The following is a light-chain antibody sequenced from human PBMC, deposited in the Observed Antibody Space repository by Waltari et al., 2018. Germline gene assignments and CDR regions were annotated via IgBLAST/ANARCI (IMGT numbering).Light chain of an antibody. Sequence: QSVLTQPPSTSGTPGQKVTISCPGSSSNNGSKNVPWYQQLPGTAPRLLIYTNNQRPSGVPDRFSGSKSGTSASLAISGLQSEDEADYYCGAWDDSLNAVVFGGGTKLTVL. V-gene: IGLV1-44*01. CDR3: GAWDDSLNAVV. CDR2: TNN. CDR1: SSNNGSKN. J-gene: IGLJ2*01.